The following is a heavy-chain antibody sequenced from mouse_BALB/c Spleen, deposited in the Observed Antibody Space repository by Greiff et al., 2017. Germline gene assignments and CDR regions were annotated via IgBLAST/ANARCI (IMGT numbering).Heavy chain of an antibody. V-gene: IGHV3-1*02. J-gene: IGHJ3*01. D-gene: IGHD1-1*01. CDR2: IHYSGST. CDR3: ARLDGLVGFAY. CDR1: GYSITSGYS. Sequence: EVQLQESGPDLVKPSQSLSLTCTVTGYSITSGYSWHWIRQFPGNKLEWMGYIHYSGSTNYNPSLKSRISITRDTSKNQFFLQLNSVTTEDTATYYCARLDGLVGFAYWGQGTLVTVSA.